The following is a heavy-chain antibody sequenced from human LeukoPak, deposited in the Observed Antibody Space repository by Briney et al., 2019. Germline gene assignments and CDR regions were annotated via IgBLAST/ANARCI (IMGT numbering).Heavy chain of an antibody. CDR3: ARDSAYSSGPDY. J-gene: IGHJ4*02. V-gene: IGHV1-69*04. CDR2: IIPILGIA. Sequence: ASVKVSCKASGGAFSSYTISWVRQAPGQGLEWMGRIIPILGIANYAQKFQGRVTITADKSTSTAYMELSSLRSEGTAVYYCARDSAYSSGPDYWGQGTLVTVSS. D-gene: IGHD6-19*01. CDR1: GGAFSSYT.